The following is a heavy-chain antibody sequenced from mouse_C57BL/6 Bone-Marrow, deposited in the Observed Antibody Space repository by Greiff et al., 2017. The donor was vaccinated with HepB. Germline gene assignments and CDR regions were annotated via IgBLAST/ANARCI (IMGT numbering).Heavy chain of an antibody. CDR3: AKTLYGSSLYWYFDV. D-gene: IGHD1-1*01. J-gene: IGHJ1*03. CDR1: GFSLTSYG. CDR2: IWRGGST. Sequence: VQLVESGPGLVQPSQSLSITCTVSGFSLTSYGVHWVRQSPGKGLEWLGVIWRGGSTDYNAAFMSRLSITKDNSKSQVFFKMNSLQADDTAIYYCAKTLYGSSLYWYFDVWGTGATVTVSS. V-gene: IGHV2-5*01.